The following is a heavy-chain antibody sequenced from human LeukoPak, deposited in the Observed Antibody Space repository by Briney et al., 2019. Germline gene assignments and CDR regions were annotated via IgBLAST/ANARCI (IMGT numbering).Heavy chain of an antibody. CDR1: RVAFRSYA. Sequence: SLSLSRAVSRVAFRSYAMSTVRQAPGKGLEWVSAISGSGGSTYYADSVKGRFTISRDNSKNTLYLQMNSHRAEDMSVYYCAKESHSSGYIGGQGTVARVSS. CDR3: AKESHSSGYI. CDR2: ISGSGGST. D-gene: IGHD3-22*01. V-gene: IGHV3-23*01. J-gene: IGHJ4*02.